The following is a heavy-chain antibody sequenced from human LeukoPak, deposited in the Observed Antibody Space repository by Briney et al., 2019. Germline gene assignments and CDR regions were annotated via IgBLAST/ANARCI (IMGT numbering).Heavy chain of an antibody. J-gene: IGHJ4*02. D-gene: IGHD6-19*01. CDR2: TYFDGSST. Sequence: GGSLRLSCAASGFTFSTYWMHWVRQAPGKGLVWVSGTYFDGSSTRYADSVKGRFTISRDNAKNTLYLQMNSLRAEDTAVYYCARETPVAGAYYFDYWGQGALVTVSS. V-gene: IGHV3-74*01. CDR3: ARETPVAGAYYFDY. CDR1: GFTFSTYW.